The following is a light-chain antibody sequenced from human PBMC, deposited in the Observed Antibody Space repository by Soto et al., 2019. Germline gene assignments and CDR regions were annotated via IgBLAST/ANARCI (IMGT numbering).Light chain of an antibody. V-gene: IGKV1-39*01. CDR3: QQSYSTPPT. CDR2: GVF. CDR1: QSISTY. Sequence: DIPMTQSPSSLSASVGDRVTITCRTSQSISTYLNWYQQKPGKAPKLLIYGVFSLESGVPSRFSGGGSGTDFTLTISSLQPEDFAVYYCQQSYSTPPTFGQGPKVEIK. J-gene: IGKJ2*01.